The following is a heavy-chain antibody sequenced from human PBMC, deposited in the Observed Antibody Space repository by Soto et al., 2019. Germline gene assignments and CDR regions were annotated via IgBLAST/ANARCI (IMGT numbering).Heavy chain of an antibody. J-gene: IGHJ4*02. CDR3: AHTFTLLLWFGELSGYFDY. V-gene: IGHV2-5*01. CDR2: IYWNDDK. D-gene: IGHD3-10*01. CDR1: GFSLSTSGVG. Sequence: SGPTLVHPTQPLTLTCTFSGFSLSTSGVGVGWIRQPPGKALEWLALIYWNDDKRYSPSLKSRLTITKDTSKNQVVLTMTNMDPVDTATYYCAHTFTLLLWFGELSGYFDYWGQGTLVTVSS.